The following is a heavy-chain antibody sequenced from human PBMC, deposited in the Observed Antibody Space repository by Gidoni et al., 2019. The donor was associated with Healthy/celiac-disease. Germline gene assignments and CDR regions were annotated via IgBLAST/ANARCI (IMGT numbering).Heavy chain of an antibody. D-gene: IGHD6-13*01. Sequence: QVQLVQSGAEVKTPGASVKVSCKASGYTFTGYYMHWVRQAPGQGLAWMGWINPNSGGTNYAQKFQGWVTMTRDTSISTAYMELSRLRSDDTAVYYCARDRRDSSSWGDAFDIWGQGTMVTVSS. CDR1: GYTFTGYY. J-gene: IGHJ3*02. CDR2: INPNSGGT. V-gene: IGHV1-2*04. CDR3: ARDRRDSSSWGDAFDI.